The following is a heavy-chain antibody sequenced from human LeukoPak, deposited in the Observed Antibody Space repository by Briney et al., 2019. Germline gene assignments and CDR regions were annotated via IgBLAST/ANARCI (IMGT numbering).Heavy chain of an antibody. CDR2: INPNSGGT. Sequence: ASVKVSCKASVYTFTDYYMNWVRQAPGQGLEWMGWINPNSGGTNYAQKFQGRVTITRDTSISTAYMELSSLYSDDTAMYYCTRALASDYWGQGTLVTVSS. D-gene: IGHD6-13*01. CDR1: VYTFTDYY. CDR3: TRALASDY. V-gene: IGHV1-2*02. J-gene: IGHJ4*02.